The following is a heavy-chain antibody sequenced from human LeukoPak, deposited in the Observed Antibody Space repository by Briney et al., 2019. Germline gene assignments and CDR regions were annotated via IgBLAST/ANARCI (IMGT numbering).Heavy chain of an antibody. CDR1: GFTFSSYA. CDR2: ISGSGGST. D-gene: IGHD3-9*01. CDR3: AKDLTRRYFDWLLTGYFDY. V-gene: IGHV3-23*01. Sequence: GGSLRLSCAASGFTFSSYAMSWVRQAPGKGLEWVSAISGSGGSTYYADSVKGRFAISRDNSKNTPYLQRNSLRAEDTAVYYCAKDLTRRYFDWLLTGYFDYWGQGTLVTVSS. J-gene: IGHJ4*02.